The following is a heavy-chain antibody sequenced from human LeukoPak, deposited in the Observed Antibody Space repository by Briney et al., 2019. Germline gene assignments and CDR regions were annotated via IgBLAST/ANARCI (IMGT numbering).Heavy chain of an antibody. CDR3: ARGGLNYYDSSGYYSNDAFDI. CDR1: GYTFTGYY. J-gene: IGHJ3*02. Sequence: ASVKVSCKASGYTFTGYYMHWVRQAPGQGLEWMGWINPNSGGTNYAQKFQGRVTMTRDTSISTAYMELSRLRSDDTAVYYCARGGLNYYDSSGYYSNDAFDIWGRGTMVTVSS. CDR2: INPNSGGT. V-gene: IGHV1-2*02. D-gene: IGHD3-22*01.